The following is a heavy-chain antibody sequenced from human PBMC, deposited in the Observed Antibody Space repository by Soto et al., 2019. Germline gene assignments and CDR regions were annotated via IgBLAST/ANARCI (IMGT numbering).Heavy chain of an antibody. J-gene: IGHJ4*02. CDR2: IFSNDEK. CDR3: ARILRQDYDYIWGSYRYSYYCFDY. V-gene: IGHV2-26*01. Sequence: QVTLKESGPVLVKPTETLTLTCTVSGFSLSNARMGVSWIRQPPGKALEWLAHIFSNDEKSYSTSLKSRLTISKDTSKSQVVLTMTNMDPVDTATYYCARILRQDYDYIWGSYRYSYYCFDYWGQGTLVTVSS. CDR1: GFSLSNARMG. D-gene: IGHD3-16*02.